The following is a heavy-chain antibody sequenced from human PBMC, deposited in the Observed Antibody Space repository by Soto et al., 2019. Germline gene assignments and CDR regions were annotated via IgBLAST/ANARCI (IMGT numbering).Heavy chain of an antibody. D-gene: IGHD5-18*01. Sequence: QVQLQESGPGLVKPSQTLSLTCTVSGGSIRSGGYYWSWVRQSPRRGLELIGNIYYSGSTYYNPSLKSRLTISVATSKNQFSLNLSSVTAADTAVYYCARDRLMATAGPARQYFGLDVWGQGTTVIVSS. CDR2: IYYSGST. V-gene: IGHV4-31*03. CDR1: GGSIRSGGYY. J-gene: IGHJ6*02. CDR3: ARDRLMATAGPARQYFGLDV.